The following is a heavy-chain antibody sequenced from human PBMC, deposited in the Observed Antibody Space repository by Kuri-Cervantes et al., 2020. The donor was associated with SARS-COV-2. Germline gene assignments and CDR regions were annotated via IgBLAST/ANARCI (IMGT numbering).Heavy chain of an antibody. D-gene: IGHD2-15*01. CDR2: ISAYNGNT. CDR3: AKSIGGGGYYYYYYYMDV. J-gene: IGHJ6*03. CDR1: GYTFTSYG. V-gene: IGHV1-18*01. Sequence: ASVKVSCKASGYTFTSYGISWVRQAPGQGLEWMGWISAYNGNTNYAQKLQGRVTMTTDTSTSTAYMELSSLRSEDTAVYYCAKSIGGGGYYYYYYYMDVWGKGTTVTVSS.